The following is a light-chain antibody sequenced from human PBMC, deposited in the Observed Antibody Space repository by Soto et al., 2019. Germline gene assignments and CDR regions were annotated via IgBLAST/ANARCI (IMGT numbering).Light chain of an antibody. J-gene: IGKJ2*01. V-gene: IGKV3-11*02. CDR1: QDVSIF. CDR3: QQRSTSLYT. Sequence: EILLAQSPATLSLSPGERATLSCKASQDVSIFLAWYQQKPGQAPRLLIHDASNRATGVPARFSGSGSGRDFTLTITSPDPEDFAVYYCQQRSTSLYTCGQGTKLEV. CDR2: DAS.